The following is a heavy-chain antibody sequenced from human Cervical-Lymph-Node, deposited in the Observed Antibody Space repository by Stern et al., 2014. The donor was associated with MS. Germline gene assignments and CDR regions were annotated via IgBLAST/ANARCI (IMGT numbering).Heavy chain of an antibody. J-gene: IGHJ4*02. CDR1: GASFSSHY. CDR3: ARAWYSSSSDWN. D-gene: IGHD6-6*01. V-gene: IGHV4-59*11. Sequence: QVQMKESGPGLVKPSETLSLTCTGSGASFSSHYWYWIRKQPGKGLEGIGYISYSGKSNYRSSLKSRLTIAVDTSKSQFSLNLRSVSAADTAIYYCARAWYSSSSDWNWGQGTLVTVAS. CDR2: ISYSGKS.